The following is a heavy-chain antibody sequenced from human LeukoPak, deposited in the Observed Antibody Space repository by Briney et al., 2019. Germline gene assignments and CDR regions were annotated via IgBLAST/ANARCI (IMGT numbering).Heavy chain of an antibody. J-gene: IGHJ4*02. V-gene: IGHV4-4*07. CDR1: GGSISSYY. Sequence: SETLSPTCTVSGGSISSYYWSWIRQPAGKGLEWIGRIYTSGSTNYNPSLKSRVTMSVDTSKNQFSLKLSSVTAADTAVYYCARDPPTYYYDSSGYYYVDYFDYWGQGTLVTVSS. CDR2: IYTSGST. D-gene: IGHD3-22*01. CDR3: ARDPPTYYYDSSGYYYVDYFDY.